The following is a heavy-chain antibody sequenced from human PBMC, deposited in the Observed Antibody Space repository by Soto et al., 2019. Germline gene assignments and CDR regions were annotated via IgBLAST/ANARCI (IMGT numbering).Heavy chain of an antibody. J-gene: IGHJ5*02. CDR3: LREGSYYYGSGSYWFDP. V-gene: IGHV1-3*01. CDR2: INAGNGNT. CDR1: GYTFTSYA. Sequence: QVQLVQSGAEVKKPGASVKVSCKASGYTFTSYAMHWVRQAPGQRLEWMGWINAGNGNTKYSQKFQGRVTITRDTSASTAYMELSSLRSDHMAVYYCLREGSYYYGSGSYWFDPWGQGTLVTVFS. D-gene: IGHD3-10*01.